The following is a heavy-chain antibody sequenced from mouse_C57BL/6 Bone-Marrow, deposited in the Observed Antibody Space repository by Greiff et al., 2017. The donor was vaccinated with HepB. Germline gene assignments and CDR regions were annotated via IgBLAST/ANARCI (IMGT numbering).Heavy chain of an antibody. CDR2: IYPGSGST. D-gene: IGHD2-4*01. J-gene: IGHJ2*01. Sequence: VQLQHSGAELVKPGASVKMSCKASGYTFTSYWITWVKQRPGQGLEWIGDIYPGSGSTNYNEKFKSKATLTVDTSSSTAYMQLSSLTSEDSAVYYCARYDYDGHYFDYWGQGTTLTVSS. V-gene: IGHV1-55*01. CDR3: ARYDYDGHYFDY. CDR1: GYTFTSYW.